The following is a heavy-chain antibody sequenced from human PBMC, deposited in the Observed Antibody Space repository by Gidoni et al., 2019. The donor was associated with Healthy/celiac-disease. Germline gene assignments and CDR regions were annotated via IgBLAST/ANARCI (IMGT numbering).Heavy chain of an antibody. J-gene: IGHJ3*02. Sequence: QVQLVESGGGVVQPGRSLRLSCAASGFPFCSYAMHWVRQAPGKGLEWGAVISYDGSNKYYADSVKGRFTISRDNSKNTLYLQMNSLRAEDTAVYYCARAAIAGDAFDIWGQGTMVTVSS. CDR1: GFPFCSYA. D-gene: IGHD6-13*01. CDR3: ARAAIAGDAFDI. V-gene: IGHV3-30-3*01. CDR2: ISYDGSNK.